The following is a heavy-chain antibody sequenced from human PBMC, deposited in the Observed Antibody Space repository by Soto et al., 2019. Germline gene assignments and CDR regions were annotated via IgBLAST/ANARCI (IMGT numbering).Heavy chain of an antibody. Sequence: GESLKISCAASGFTFSSYSMNWVRQAPGKGLEWVSYISSSSSTIYYADSVKGRFTISRDNAKNSLYLQMNSLRAEDTAVYYCARDVGLDYGDYPYYFDYWGQGTLVTVSS. J-gene: IGHJ4*02. D-gene: IGHD4-17*01. V-gene: IGHV3-48*01. CDR1: GFTFSSYS. CDR3: ARDVGLDYGDYPYYFDY. CDR2: ISSSSSTI.